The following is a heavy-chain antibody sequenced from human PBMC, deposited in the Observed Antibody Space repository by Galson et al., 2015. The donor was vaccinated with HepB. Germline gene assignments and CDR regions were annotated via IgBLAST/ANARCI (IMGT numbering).Heavy chain of an antibody. CDR3: VTNRVGSSTDY. V-gene: IGHV1-2*02. CDR2: INPDSGGT. Sequence: SVKVSCKASAYTFTGYYLHWVRQAPGQGLEWMGWINPDSGGTKYAQDFQGSVTMTWDTSMTTAYLEMSSDDTAIYYCVTNRVGSSTDYWGQGTLVTVSS. CDR1: AYTFTGYY. J-gene: IGHJ4*02. D-gene: IGHD3-3*01.